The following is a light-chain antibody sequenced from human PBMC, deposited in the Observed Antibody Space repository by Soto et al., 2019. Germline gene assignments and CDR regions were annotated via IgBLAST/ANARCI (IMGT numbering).Light chain of an antibody. CDR3: QQRSVLPST. Sequence: EIVLTQSPATLSLSPGERAALSCRASQSVSSYLAWYQQKPGQAPRLLIYDASKRAPGIPARFTGSGSGTDFTLTISSLEPENFAVYFCQQRSVLPSTFGGRTKVEI. V-gene: IGKV3-11*01. CDR1: QSVSSY. J-gene: IGKJ4*01. CDR2: DAS.